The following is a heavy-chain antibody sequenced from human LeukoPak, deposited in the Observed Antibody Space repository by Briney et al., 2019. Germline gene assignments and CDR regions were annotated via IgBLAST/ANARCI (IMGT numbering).Heavy chain of an antibody. CDR2: ISGSGGST. CDR3: VKDRYHDSSRANFDY. CDR1: GFTFSSYA. Sequence: PGGSLRLSCAASGFTFSSYAMSWVRQAPGKGLEWVSAISGSGGSTYYADSVKGRFTISRDNSKNTLYLQMNSLRAEDTAVYYCVKDRYHDSSRANFDYWGQGTLVTVSS. J-gene: IGHJ4*02. D-gene: IGHD3-22*01. V-gene: IGHV3-23*01.